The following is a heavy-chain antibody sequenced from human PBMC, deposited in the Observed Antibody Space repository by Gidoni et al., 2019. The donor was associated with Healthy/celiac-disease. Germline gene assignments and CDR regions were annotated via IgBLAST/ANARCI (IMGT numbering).Heavy chain of an antibody. J-gene: IGHJ3*02. CDR3: AKDGVYGDYVGSDAFDI. D-gene: IGHD4-17*01. Sequence: EVQLLESGGGLVQPGGSLRLSCAASGFPFSSYAMSWVRQAPGKGLEWVSAISGSGGSTYYADSVKGRFTISRDNSKNTLYLQMNSLRAEDTAVYYCAKDGVYGDYVGSDAFDIWGQGTMVTVSS. CDR2: ISGSGGST. V-gene: IGHV3-23*01. CDR1: GFPFSSYA.